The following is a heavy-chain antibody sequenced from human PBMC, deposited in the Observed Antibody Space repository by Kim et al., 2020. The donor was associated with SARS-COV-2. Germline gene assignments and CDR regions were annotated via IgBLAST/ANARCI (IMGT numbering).Heavy chain of an antibody. D-gene: IGHD5-12*01. CDR2: ITPGNSAT. J-gene: IGHJ4*02. Sequence: GESLKISCQTSGYNFDNHWIGWVRQMPGKGLEWMGIITPGNSATLYSPSFQSHVTISADRSVSTAYLQWSSLKASDTAMYYCARRGDGYNWGQGTQVTVSS. V-gene: IGHV5-51*01. CDR1: GYNFDNHW. CDR3: ARRGDGYN.